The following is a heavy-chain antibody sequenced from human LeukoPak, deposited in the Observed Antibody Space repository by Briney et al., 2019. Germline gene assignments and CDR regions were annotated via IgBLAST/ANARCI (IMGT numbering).Heavy chain of an antibody. CDR2: ISSAGSTI. J-gene: IGHJ4*02. CDR3: TRATYPRVLDY. Sequence: YYWGWIRQPPGKGLEWVSYISSAGSTIYYADSVKGRFTISRDNAENSLYLQMNSLRAEDTAVYYCTRATYPRVLDYWGQGTLVTVSS. CDR1: YY. V-gene: IGHV3-11*04.